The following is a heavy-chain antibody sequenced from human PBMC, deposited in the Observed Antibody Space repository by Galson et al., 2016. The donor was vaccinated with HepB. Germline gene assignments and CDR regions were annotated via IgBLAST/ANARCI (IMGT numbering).Heavy chain of an antibody. CDR3: ARTYYYDSSGYYWGYDWYFDL. V-gene: IGHV4-39*01. Sequence: SETLSLTCTVSGGSISSSSYYWGWTRQPPGKGLEWIGSIHYFGSTHYNPSLKSRVTISVDPSKNQFSLRVSSVTAADTAIYYCARTYYYDSSGYYWGYDWYFDLWGRGTLVTVSS. D-gene: IGHD3-22*01. J-gene: IGHJ2*01. CDR1: GGSISSSSYY. CDR2: IHYFGST.